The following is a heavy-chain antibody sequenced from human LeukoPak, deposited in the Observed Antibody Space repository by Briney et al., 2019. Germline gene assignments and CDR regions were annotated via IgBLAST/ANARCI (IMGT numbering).Heavy chain of an antibody. Sequence: GGSLRLSCAASGFTFSSYSMNWVRQAPGKGLEWVSSISSSSSYIYYADSVKGRFTISRDNAKNSLYLQMNSLRAEDTAVYYCAREGSETTVVTPCFDYWGQGTLVTVSS. CDR3: AREGSETTVVTPCFDY. J-gene: IGHJ4*02. V-gene: IGHV3-21*01. D-gene: IGHD4-23*01. CDR2: ISSSSSYI. CDR1: GFTFSSYS.